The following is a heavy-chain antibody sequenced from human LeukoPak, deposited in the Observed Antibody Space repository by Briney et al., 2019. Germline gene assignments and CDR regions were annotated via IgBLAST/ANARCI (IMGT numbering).Heavy chain of an antibody. CDR2: IYYSGST. D-gene: IGHD3-22*01. CDR3: ARVYMRYYDSTGGALDI. J-gene: IGHJ3*02. V-gene: IGHV4-59*01. CDR1: GGSISSYY. Sequence: SETLSLTCTVPGGSISSYYWSWIRQPPGKGLEWIGYIYYSGSTNYNPSLKSRVTISVDTSKNQFSLKLSSVTAADTAVYYCARVYMRYYDSTGGALDIWGQGTMVTVSS.